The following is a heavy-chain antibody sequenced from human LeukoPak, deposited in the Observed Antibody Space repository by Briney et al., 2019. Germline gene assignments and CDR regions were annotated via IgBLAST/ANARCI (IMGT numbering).Heavy chain of an antibody. CDR3: ARELTYDSNYGMDV. Sequence: GGSLRLSCAASGFTFSSYWMHWVRQAPGKGLVWVSRIYSDGSSTSYADSVKGRFTISRDNAKNTLYLQMNSLRAEDTAVYYCARELTYDSNYGMDVWGQGTTVTVSS. CDR1: GFTFSSYW. CDR2: IYSDGSST. D-gene: IGHD3-22*01. J-gene: IGHJ6*02. V-gene: IGHV3-74*01.